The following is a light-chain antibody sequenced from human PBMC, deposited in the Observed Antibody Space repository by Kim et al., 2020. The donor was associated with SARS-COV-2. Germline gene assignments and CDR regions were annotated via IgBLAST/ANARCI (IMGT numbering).Light chain of an antibody. CDR1: QSIRSNF. V-gene: IGKV3-20*01. Sequence: EIVLTQSPGTLSLSPGERATLSCRASQSIRSNFLAWYQQKPGQAPRLLMYGVSTRATGIPDRFSGSGSGTDFTLTISRLEPEDFAVYYCQHYDNSPKYTFGQGTKLEIK. CDR3: QHYDNSPKYT. J-gene: IGKJ2*01. CDR2: GVS.